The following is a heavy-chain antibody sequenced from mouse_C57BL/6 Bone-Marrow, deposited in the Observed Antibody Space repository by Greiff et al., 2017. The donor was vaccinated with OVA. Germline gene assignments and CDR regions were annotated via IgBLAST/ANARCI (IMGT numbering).Heavy chain of an antibody. CDR1: GYAFSSYW. CDR3: ARSGDSSGYNFDY. V-gene: IGHV1-80*01. D-gene: IGHD3-2*02. Sequence: QVHVKQSGAELVKPGASVKISCKASGYAFSSYWMNWVKQRPGKGLEWIGQIYPGDGDTNYNGKFKGKATLTADKSSSTAYMQLSSLTSEDSAVYFCARSGDSSGYNFDYWGQGTTLTVSS. CDR2: IYPGDGDT. J-gene: IGHJ2*01.